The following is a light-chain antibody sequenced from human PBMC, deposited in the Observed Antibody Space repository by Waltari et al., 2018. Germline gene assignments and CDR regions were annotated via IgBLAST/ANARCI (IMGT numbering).Light chain of an antibody. J-gene: IGKJ1*01. V-gene: IGKV3-20*01. Sequence: EVVLTQSPGTLSLSPGERATLSCRASQSVRTYLAWYQQKPGQAPRLLIYGTSTRATGTPDRFSGSGSGTYFSLTISRLEPEDFAVYYCQKYDYLPATFGQGTKVEI. CDR2: GTS. CDR3: QKYDYLPAT. CDR1: QSVRTY.